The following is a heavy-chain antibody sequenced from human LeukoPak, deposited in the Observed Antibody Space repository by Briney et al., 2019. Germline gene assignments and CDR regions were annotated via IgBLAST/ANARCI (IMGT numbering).Heavy chain of an antibody. CDR1: GFTFISYN. D-gene: IGHD1-26*01. CDR2: TSSSSSII. J-gene: IGHJ4*02. CDR3: VRGGACDY. V-gene: IGHV3-48*02. Sequence: PGGSLRLSCAASGFTFISYNMNWVRKAPGKGLEWVSYTSSSSSIIYYADSVKGRFTISRDNAKNSLYLQMNSLRDEDTAMYYCVRGGACDYWGQGTLVTVSS.